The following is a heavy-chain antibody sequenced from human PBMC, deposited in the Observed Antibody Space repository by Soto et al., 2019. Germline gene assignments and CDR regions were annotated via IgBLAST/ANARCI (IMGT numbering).Heavy chain of an antibody. D-gene: IGHD2-8*01. Sequence: GASVKVSCKASGGTFSSYAISWVRQAPGQGLEWKGGIIPIFGTANYAQKFQGRVTITADESTSTAYMELSSLRSEDTAVYYCARGAIGYCTNGVCYRFDYWGQGTLVTVSS. J-gene: IGHJ4*02. V-gene: IGHV1-69*13. CDR2: IIPIFGTA. CDR3: ARGAIGYCTNGVCYRFDY. CDR1: GGTFSSYA.